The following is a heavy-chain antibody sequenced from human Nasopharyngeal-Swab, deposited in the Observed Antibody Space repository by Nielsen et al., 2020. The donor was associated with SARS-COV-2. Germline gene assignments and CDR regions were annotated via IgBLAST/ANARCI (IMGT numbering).Heavy chain of an antibody. J-gene: IGHJ6*03. CDR1: GFTFTTVW. V-gene: IGHV3-15*01. CDR2: IKSKTDGSTR. D-gene: IGHD2-2*01. Sequence: GGSLRLSCAASGFTFTTVWMSWVRQVPGKGLEWVGRIKSKTDGSTRDYAVPVKGRFTIFRDDSKQTVSLRMDSLKPEDTGVYYCAGRDCSGTRCYAYTPSNSGVYHYYYMDVWGKGTTVTVSS. CDR3: AGRDCSGTRCYAYTPSNSGVYHYYYMDV.